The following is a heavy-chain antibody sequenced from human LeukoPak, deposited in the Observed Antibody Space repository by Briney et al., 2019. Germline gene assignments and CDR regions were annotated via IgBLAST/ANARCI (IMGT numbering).Heavy chain of an antibody. CDR2: ISGSGGST. CDR1: GFTFSSYA. V-gene: IGHV3-23*01. CDR3: AKDSSGSSGWYVGLNSPPYYFDY. D-gene: IGHD6-19*01. J-gene: IGHJ4*02. Sequence: GGSLRLSCAASGFTFSSYAMSWVRQAPGKGLEWVSAISGSGGSTYYADSVKGRFTISRDNSKNTLYLQMNSLRAADTAVYYCAKDSSGSSGWYVGLNSPPYYFDYWGQGTLVTVSS.